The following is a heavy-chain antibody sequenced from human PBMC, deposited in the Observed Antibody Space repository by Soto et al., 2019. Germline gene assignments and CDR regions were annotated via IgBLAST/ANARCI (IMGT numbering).Heavy chain of an antibody. J-gene: IGHJ3*01. CDR3: VKDDAFDF. CDR2: LSWNSRSI. Sequence: EVQLVESGGGLVQPGRSLRLSCATSGFTFDNYPMHWVRQAPGKGLEWVAGLSWNSRSIGYADSVKGRFTISRDNTKNSLYLQMNGLRAEDTAIYYCVKDDAFDFWGQGTQVTVSS. V-gene: IGHV3-9*01. CDR1: GFTFDNYP.